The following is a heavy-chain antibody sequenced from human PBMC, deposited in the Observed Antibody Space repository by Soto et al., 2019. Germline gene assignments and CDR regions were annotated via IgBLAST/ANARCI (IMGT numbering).Heavy chain of an antibody. Sequence: SGESLKISCRTSGYRFTYYWIAWVRQMPGKGMEWMGIIFPSDSDTRYSPSFQGQVTISADRSTSTVFLQWASLKASDTAVYFCARKDKSGYFNWFDPWGQGTLVTVSS. D-gene: IGHD3-22*01. J-gene: IGHJ5*02. CDR3: ARKDKSGYFNWFDP. V-gene: IGHV5-51*01. CDR2: IFPSDSDT. CDR1: GYRFTYYW.